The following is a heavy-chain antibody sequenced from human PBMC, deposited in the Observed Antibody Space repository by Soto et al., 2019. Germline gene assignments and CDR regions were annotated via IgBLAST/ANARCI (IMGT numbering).Heavy chain of an antibody. D-gene: IGHD4-17*01. CDR2: IIPAFGTA. J-gene: IGHJ6*02. CDR3: ARGDATKIVVTTYYGMDV. V-gene: IGHV1-69*12. Sequence: QVQLVQSGAAVKKPGSSVKVSCKASGGTLSNYGISWVRQAPGQGLEWMGGIIPAFGTANYAQKFQGRVTITADESTSTVYMDVTSLRSEDTAVYYCARGDATKIVVTTYYGMDVWGQGTTVTVSS. CDR1: GGTLSNYG.